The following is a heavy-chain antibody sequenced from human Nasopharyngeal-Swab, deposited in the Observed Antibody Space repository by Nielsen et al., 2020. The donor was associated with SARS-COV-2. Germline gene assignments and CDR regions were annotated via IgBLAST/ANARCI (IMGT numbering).Heavy chain of an antibody. Sequence: ASVKVSCKASGYTFTSYYMHWVRQAPVQGLEWMGIINPSGGSTSYAQKFLGRVTMTRDTSTSTVYMELSSLRSEDTAVYYCARESLHCSSTSCFSRQFDYWGQGTLVPVSS. CDR2: INPSGGST. CDR1: GYTFTSYY. J-gene: IGHJ4*02. CDR3: ARESLHCSSTSCFSRQFDY. D-gene: IGHD2-2*01. V-gene: IGHV1-46*01.